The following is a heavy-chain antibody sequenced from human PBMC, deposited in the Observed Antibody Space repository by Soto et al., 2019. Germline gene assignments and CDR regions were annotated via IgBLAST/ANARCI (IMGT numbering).Heavy chain of an antibody. CDR3: ALSRGYDYIWGSPNPYYFDY. V-gene: IGHV2-5*02. CDR2: IYWDDDK. D-gene: IGHD3-16*01. Sequence: SCSTLVNPTDTLSPTSTFPGISVSGSGVDVGWIRKPPRKALEWLALIYWDDDKRYSPSLKSRLTITKDTSKNQVVLTMTNMDPVDTATYYCALSRGYDYIWGSPNPYYFDYWGQGTLVTVSS. J-gene: IGHJ4*02. CDR1: GISVSGSGVD.